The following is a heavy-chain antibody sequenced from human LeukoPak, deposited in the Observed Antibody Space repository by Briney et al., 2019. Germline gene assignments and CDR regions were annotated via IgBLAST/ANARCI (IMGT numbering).Heavy chain of an antibody. Sequence: GGSLRLSCAASGFTFDDYGMSWVRQAPGKGLEWVSGINWNGGSTGYADSVKGRFTISRDNAKNSLYLQVNSLRAADTALYYCARDLGIAVAGTFDYWGQGTLVTVSS. J-gene: IGHJ4*02. CDR3: ARDLGIAVAGTFDY. D-gene: IGHD6-19*01. CDR2: INWNGGST. V-gene: IGHV3-20*04. CDR1: GFTFDDYG.